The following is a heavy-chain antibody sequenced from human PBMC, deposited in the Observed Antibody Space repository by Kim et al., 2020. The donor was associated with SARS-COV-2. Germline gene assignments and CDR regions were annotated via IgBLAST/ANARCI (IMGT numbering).Heavy chain of an antibody. CDR1: GGSISSSHDY. Sequence: SETLSLTCTVSGGSISSSHDYWGWIRQPPGKGLEWIGTIYYSGSTYYNPSLKSRLTISVDTSKNRFSLDLSSVTAADTAVYFCARHARVSTEYFDYWGQGTLVTVSS. CDR3: ARHARVSTEYFDY. J-gene: IGHJ4*02. CDR2: IYYSGST. V-gene: IGHV4-39*01.